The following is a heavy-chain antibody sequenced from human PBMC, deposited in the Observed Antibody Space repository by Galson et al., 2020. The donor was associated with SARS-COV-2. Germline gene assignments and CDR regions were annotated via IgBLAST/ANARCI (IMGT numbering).Heavy chain of an antibody. J-gene: IGHJ4*02. CDR2: ISGSGGST. CDR1: GFTFSSYA. CDR3: AKDLGYYGSGNY. D-gene: IGHD3-10*01. Sequence: TGGSLRLSCAASGFTFSSYAMSWVRQAPGKGLEWVSAISGSGGSTYYAESVKGRFTISRDNSKNTLYLQMNSLRAEDTAVYYCAKDLGYYGSGNYWGQGTLVTVSS. V-gene: IGHV3-23*01.